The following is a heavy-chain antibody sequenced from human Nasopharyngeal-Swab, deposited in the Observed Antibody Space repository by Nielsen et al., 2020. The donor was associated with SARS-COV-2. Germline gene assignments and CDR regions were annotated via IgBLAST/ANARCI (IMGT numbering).Heavy chain of an antibody. D-gene: IGHD5-18*01. J-gene: IGHJ4*02. CDR2: IYHSGST. V-gene: IGHV4-4*02. CDR3: VRVDTAMVRD. CDR1: GGSISSTNW. Sequence: LETLSLTCAVSGGSISSTNWWSWVRQPPGKGLEWIGEIYHSGSTNYNPSLKTRVTISVDKSKNHFSLELSSVTAADTAVYYCVRVDTAMVRDWGQGTLVTVSS.